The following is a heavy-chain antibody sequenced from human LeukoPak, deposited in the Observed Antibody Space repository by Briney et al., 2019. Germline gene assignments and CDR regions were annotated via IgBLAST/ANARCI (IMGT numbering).Heavy chain of an antibody. CDR1: GFAVGSN. J-gene: IGHJ4*02. CDR3: ARRPGN. CDR2: IYSGGAI. V-gene: IGHV3-53*01. D-gene: IGHD1-14*01. Sequence: GGSLRLSCVASGFAVGSNMSWVRQAPGKGLEWVSLIYSGGAIRYADSVKGRFTISRDSSKNTLFLQINDLTVEDTARYYCARRPGNWGQGILVTVSS.